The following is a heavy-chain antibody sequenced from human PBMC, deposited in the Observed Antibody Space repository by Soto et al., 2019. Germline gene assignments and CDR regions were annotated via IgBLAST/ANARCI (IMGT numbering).Heavy chain of an antibody. J-gene: IGHJ4*02. CDR1: GGSISSNY. Sequence: SETLSLTCTVSGGSISSNYWTWIRQPPGKGLEWIGYVYNSGSTNYNPSLKSRVTISEDTSKSQFSLKVNSMAAADTAVYYCARYRREAVAGYTLDNWGQGILVTVSS. V-gene: IGHV4-59*01. CDR3: ARYRREAVAGYTLDN. D-gene: IGHD6-13*01. CDR2: VYNSGST.